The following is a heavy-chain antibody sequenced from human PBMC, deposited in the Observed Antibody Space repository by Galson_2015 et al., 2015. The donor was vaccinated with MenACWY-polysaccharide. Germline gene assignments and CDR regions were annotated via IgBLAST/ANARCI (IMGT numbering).Heavy chain of an antibody. J-gene: IGHJ4*02. CDR1: RGSITTGGYY. CDR2: IHDSGST. CDR3: ARGVYCGGACCSGIDS. V-gene: IGHV4-31*03. D-gene: IGHD2-21*02. Sequence: TLSLTCTVSRGSITTGGYYWTWVRQHPGKGLEWMGYIHDSGSTYYNPSLKSRLTISPDTSKNQFYLDLSSVTAADTAVYYCARGVYCGGACCSGIDSWGQGTLVTVSS.